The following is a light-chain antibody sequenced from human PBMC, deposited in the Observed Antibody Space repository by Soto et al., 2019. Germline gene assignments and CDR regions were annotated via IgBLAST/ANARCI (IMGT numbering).Light chain of an antibody. V-gene: IGLV4-69*01. CDR2: INSDGSH. Sequence: QPVLTQSPSASASLGASVKLTCTLSSGHSSFAIAWHQQQPEKGPRYLMKINSDGSHTKGDGIPDRFSGSGSGAERYLTSSSLQSEDEAAYYCQTWGTGIVFGGGTKLTVL. CDR1: SGHSSFA. J-gene: IGLJ2*01. CDR3: QTWGTGIV.